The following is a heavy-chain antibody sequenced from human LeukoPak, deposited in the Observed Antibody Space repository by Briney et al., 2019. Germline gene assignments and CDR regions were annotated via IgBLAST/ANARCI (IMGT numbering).Heavy chain of an antibody. D-gene: IGHD3-22*01. J-gene: IGHJ5*01. CDR2: ISYSGST. V-gene: IGHV4-39*01. CDR1: GGSISSSDYY. CDR3: ARRAYDSSSIGS. Sequence: PSETLSLTCTVSGGSISSSDYYWDWIRQPPGKGLEWIGSISYSGSTYYNPSLKSRVTISVDTSKNQFSLKLSSVTAADTVFYYCARRAYDSSSIGSWGQGTLVTVSS.